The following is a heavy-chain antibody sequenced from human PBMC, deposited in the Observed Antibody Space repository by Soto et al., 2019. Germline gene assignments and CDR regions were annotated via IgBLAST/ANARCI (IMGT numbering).Heavy chain of an antibody. Sequence: ASVKVSCKASGYTFTGYYMHWVRQAPGQGPEWMGWINPNSGGTNYAQKFQGWVTMTRDTSISTAYMELSRLRSDDTAVYYCARDQGITMVRGVPSYYYGMDVWGQGTTVTVSS. CDR3: ARDQGITMVRGVPSYYYGMDV. J-gene: IGHJ6*02. CDR1: GYTFTGYY. V-gene: IGHV1-2*04. D-gene: IGHD3-10*01. CDR2: INPNSGGT.